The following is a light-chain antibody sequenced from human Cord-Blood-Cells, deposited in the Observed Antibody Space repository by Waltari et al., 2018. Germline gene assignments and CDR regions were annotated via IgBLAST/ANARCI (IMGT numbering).Light chain of an antibody. CDR3: AAWDDSLSGWV. Sequence: QSVLTKPPSASGTPGQGVTIPCSGSSSNIGSTYVYWYQQIPGTAPKLLIYRNNRRPSGVPDRFSGSKSGTSASLAISGLRSEDEADYYCAAWDDSLSGWVFGGGTKLTVL. CDR1: SSNIGSTY. V-gene: IGLV1-47*01. CDR2: RNN. J-gene: IGLJ3*02.